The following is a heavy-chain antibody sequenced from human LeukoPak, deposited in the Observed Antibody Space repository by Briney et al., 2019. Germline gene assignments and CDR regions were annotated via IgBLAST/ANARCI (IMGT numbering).Heavy chain of an antibody. Sequence: PGGSLRLSCVGSGFTFGEYGMHWVRQVPGKGLEWVSHITWDGGSTYYAGSVKGRFTISRDNSKNSLYLQMNSLRAEDTAVYYCARTMVRGVKVVFWGQGTLVTVSS. CDR3: ARTMVRGVKVVF. D-gene: IGHD3-10*01. CDR2: ITWDGGST. CDR1: GFTFGEYG. V-gene: IGHV3-43D*03. J-gene: IGHJ4*02.